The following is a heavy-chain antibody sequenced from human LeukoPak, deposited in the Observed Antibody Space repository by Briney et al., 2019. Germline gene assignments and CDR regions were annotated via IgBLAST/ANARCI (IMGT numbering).Heavy chain of an antibody. V-gene: IGHV4-39*07. CDR2: IYYSGNT. Sequence: SETLSLTCSVSGGSISSSAYYWGWIRQPPGQGLEWIGSIYYSGNTYYNPSLKSPVTISIDTSKNQFSLRLISVTAADTAVYYCARNTAMATWGYYYYYMDVWGKGTTVTISS. J-gene: IGHJ6*03. CDR1: GGSISSSAYY. CDR3: ARNTAMATWGYYYYYMDV. D-gene: IGHD5-18*01.